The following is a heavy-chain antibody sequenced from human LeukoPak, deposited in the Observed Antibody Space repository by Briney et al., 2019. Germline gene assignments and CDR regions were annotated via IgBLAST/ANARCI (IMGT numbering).Heavy chain of an antibody. D-gene: IGHD6-13*01. Sequence: ASVKVSCKASGYTFTSYYMHWVRQAPGQGLEWMGIINPSGGSTSYAQKFQGRVTITRNTSISTAYMELSSLRSEDTAVYYCARGKGRQQLVFSLAYWGQGTLVTVSS. J-gene: IGHJ4*02. V-gene: IGHV1-46*01. CDR2: INPSGGST. CDR3: ARGKGRQQLVFSLAY. CDR1: GYTFTSYY.